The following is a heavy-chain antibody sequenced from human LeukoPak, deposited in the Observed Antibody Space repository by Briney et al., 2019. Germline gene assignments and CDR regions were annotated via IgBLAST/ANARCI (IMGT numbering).Heavy chain of an antibody. Sequence: GGSLRLSCAASGFTFSSYAMSWVRQAPGKGLEWVSAISGSGGSTYYADSVKGRFTISRDNSKNTLYLQMNSLRTEDTAVYYCAADYDFWSGHDYWGQGTLVTVSS. CDR3: AADYDFWSGHDY. CDR2: ISGSGGST. D-gene: IGHD3-3*01. V-gene: IGHV3-23*01. J-gene: IGHJ4*02. CDR1: GFTFSSYA.